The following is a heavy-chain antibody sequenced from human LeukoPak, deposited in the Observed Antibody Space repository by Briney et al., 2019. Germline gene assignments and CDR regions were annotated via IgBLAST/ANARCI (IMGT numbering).Heavy chain of an antibody. CDR1: GFTLSTYY. D-gene: IGHD3-3*02. CDR3: ARVGDHFHWNLDL. Sequence: AGGSLRLSCAASGFTLSTYYMNWVRQAPGKGLEWVSIIYSGATTYYADSVKGRFTISRDTSKNTLSLQMNSLRADDTAVYFCARVGDHFHWNLDLWGRGTLVTVSS. V-gene: IGHV3-53*01. CDR2: IYSGATT. J-gene: IGHJ2*01.